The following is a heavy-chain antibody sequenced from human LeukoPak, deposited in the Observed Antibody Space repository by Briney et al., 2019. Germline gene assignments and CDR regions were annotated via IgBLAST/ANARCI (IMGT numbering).Heavy chain of an antibody. CDR2: IHHREST. Sequence: SETLSLTCAVSGHSISSGYYWDWIRQPPGKGLEWIGNIHHRESTYYNPSLKSRVTISVDTSKNQFSLKLSSVTAADTAVYYCARGGSYDTKNWFDPWGQGTLVTVSS. D-gene: IGHD3-22*01. CDR3: ARGGSYDTKNWFDP. J-gene: IGHJ5*02. CDR1: GHSISSGYY. V-gene: IGHV4-38-2*01.